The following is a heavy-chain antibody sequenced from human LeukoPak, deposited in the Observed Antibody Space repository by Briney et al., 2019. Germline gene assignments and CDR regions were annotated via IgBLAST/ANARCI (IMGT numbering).Heavy chain of an antibody. CDR2: IYYSGST. J-gene: IGHJ6*02. D-gene: IGHD1-26*01. Sequence: SETLSLTCTVSGGSISSYYWSWIRQPLGKGLEWIGYIYYSGSTNYNPSLKSRVTISVDTSKNQFSLKLSSVTAADTAVYYCARLSRNSGSYLYYYYGMDVWGQGTTVTVSS. V-gene: IGHV4-59*01. CDR1: GGSISSYY. CDR3: ARLSRNSGSYLYYYYGMDV.